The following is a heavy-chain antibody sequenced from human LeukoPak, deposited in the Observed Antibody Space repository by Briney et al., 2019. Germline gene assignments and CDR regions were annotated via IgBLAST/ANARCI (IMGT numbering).Heavy chain of an antibody. Sequence: SLRLSCAASGFTSNDHAMHWIRQIPGKGLEWGSGIYWNSGGTGYADSVKGRFTISRDNTKNSLYLQMNSLRAEDSAVYYCARDQGYCSSTSCLIQYFQHWGQGTLVTVSS. V-gene: IGHV3-9*02. D-gene: IGHD2-2*01. CDR2: IYWNSGGT. CDR1: GFTSNDHA. CDR3: ARDQGYCSSTSCLIQYFQH. J-gene: IGHJ1*01.